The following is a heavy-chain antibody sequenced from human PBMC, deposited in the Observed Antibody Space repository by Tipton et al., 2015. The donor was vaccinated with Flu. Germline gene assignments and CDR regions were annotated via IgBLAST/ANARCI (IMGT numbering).Heavy chain of an antibody. D-gene: IGHD5-12*01. Sequence: TLSLTCTVSGGSIRNYYWSWIRQPAGKGLEWIGRISHSGSTNYNASLNSRVTMSVDPSKGQLSLRLSSATAADTAKYYCARDLRGYSGYTGGDAFDVWGQGTMVTFSS. J-gene: IGHJ3*01. CDR2: ISHSGST. CDR1: GGSIRNYY. CDR3: ARDLRGYSGYTGGDAFDV. V-gene: IGHV4-4*07.